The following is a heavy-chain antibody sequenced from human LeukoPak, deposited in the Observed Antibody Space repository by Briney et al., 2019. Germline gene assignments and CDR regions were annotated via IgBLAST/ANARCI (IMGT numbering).Heavy chain of an antibody. V-gene: IGHV3-66*02. CDR1: GFTVSSNY. Sequence: GGSLRLSCAASGFTVSSNYMSSVRQAPGKGLELVSIIYSGGDTYYADSVKGRLTISRDNSKNTLYLQMNSLRAEDTAVYYCARAYFRGFLDPWGQGTLVTVSS. J-gene: IGHJ5*02. D-gene: IGHD3-3*01. CDR3: ARAYFRGFLDP. CDR2: IYSGGDT.